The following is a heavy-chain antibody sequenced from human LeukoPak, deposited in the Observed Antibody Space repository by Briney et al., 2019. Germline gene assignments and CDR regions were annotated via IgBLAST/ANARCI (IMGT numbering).Heavy chain of an antibody. J-gene: IGHJ6*03. CDR3: SRGVGGEYSGYEQAYYYYYMDV. D-gene: IGHD5-12*01. CDR2: ISAYNGNT. CDR1: GYTFTSYG. Sequence: EASVKVSCKASGYTFTSYGISWVRQAPGQGLEWMGWISAYNGNTNYAQKLQGRVTMTTDTSTCTAYMELRSLRSDDTAVYYCSRGVGGEYSGYEQAYYYYYMDVWGKGTTVTVSS. V-gene: IGHV1-18*01.